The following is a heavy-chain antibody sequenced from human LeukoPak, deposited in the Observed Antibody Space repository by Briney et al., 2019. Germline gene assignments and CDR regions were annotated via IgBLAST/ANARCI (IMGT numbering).Heavy chain of an antibody. CDR3: AKDRRWSTFYYSNMDV. D-gene: IGHD1-26*01. Sequence: PGGSLRLSCAASGFTFSSYGMHWVRQAPGKGLEWVAFIRYDGSNKYYADSVKGRFTISRDNSKNTLYLQMNSLRAEDTAVYYCAKDRRWSTFYYSNMDVGGKGTTVTIPS. V-gene: IGHV3-30*02. CDR2: IRYDGSNK. J-gene: IGHJ6*03. CDR1: GFTFSSYG.